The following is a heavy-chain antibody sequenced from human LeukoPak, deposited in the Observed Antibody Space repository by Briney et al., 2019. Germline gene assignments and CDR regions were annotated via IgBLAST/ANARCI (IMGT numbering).Heavy chain of an antibody. Sequence: PSETLSLTCTVPGGSISSYYWSWIRQTPGRGLEWIGYIYYSGSTNYNPSLKSRVTISVDTSKNQFSLKVSSVTAAATAVYYCARHQDGGTYPLDYWGQGTLVTVSS. V-gene: IGHV4-59*08. CDR1: GGSISSYY. J-gene: IGHJ4*02. D-gene: IGHD1-26*01. CDR3: ARHQDGGTYPLDY. CDR2: IYYSGST.